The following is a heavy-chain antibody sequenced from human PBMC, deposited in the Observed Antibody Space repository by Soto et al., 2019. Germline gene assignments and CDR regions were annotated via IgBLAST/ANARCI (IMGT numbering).Heavy chain of an antibody. CDR3: ARGPESYGSGSYYFDY. CDR2: IYYSGST. CDR1: GGYSSIYG. D-gene: IGHD3-10*01. V-gene: IGHV4-59*01. Sequence: SQTLCLTWTVAGGYSSIYGGRWILQPPGNGLEWIGYIYYSGSTHYNPSLKSRVTISVDTSKNQFSLKLSSVTAADTAVYYCARGPESYGSGSYYFDYWGKGTLVLVSS. J-gene: IGHJ4*02.